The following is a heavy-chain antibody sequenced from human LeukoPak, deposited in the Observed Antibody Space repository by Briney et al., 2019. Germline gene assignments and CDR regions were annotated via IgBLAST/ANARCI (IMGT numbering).Heavy chain of an antibody. V-gene: IGHV3-7*01. CDR1: GFTFSSYW. D-gene: IGHD6-13*01. J-gene: IGHJ4*02. CDR2: IKQDGSEK. CDR3: AREYSSSWPIFDY. Sequence: GGSLRLSCAASGFTFSSYWMSWVRQAPGKGLEWVANIKQDGSEKYYVDSVKGRFTISRDNAKNSLYLQMNSLRAEDTAVYYCAREYSSSWPIFDYWGQGTLVTVSS.